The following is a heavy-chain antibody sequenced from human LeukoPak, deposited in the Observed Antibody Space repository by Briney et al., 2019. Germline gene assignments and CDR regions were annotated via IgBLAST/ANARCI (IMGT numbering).Heavy chain of an antibody. V-gene: IGHV3-23*01. CDR1: GFTLNNYA. CDR2: ISGSGDTT. CDR3: AKPQMGDLYYFGY. Sequence: GGSLRLSCAASGFTLNNYAMSWVRQAPEKGLEWVSAISGSGDTTYYADSVKGRFTISRDTSKNTLYLQMNSLRAEDTAVYYCAKPQMGDLYYFGYWGQGTLVTVSS. J-gene: IGHJ4*02. D-gene: IGHD1-26*01.